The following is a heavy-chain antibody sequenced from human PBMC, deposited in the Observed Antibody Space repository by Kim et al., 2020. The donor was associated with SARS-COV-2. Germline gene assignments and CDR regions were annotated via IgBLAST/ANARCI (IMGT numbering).Heavy chain of an antibody. J-gene: IGHJ6*02. CDR2: ISWNSGSI. CDR1: GFTFDDYA. Sequence: GGSLRLSCAASGFTFDDYAMHWVRQAPGKGLEWVSGISWNSGSIGYADSVKGRFTISRDNAKNSLYLQMNSLRAEDTALYYCAKDIGLGARDYYYYGMDVWGQGTTVTVSS. D-gene: IGHD3-16*01. CDR3: AKDIGLGARDYYYYGMDV. V-gene: IGHV3-9*01.